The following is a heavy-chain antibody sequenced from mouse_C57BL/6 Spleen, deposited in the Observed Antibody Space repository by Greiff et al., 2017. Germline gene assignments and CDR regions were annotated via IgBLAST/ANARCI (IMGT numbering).Heavy chain of an antibody. Sequence: EVMLVESGGGLVKPGGSLKLSCAASGFTFSSYAMSWVRQTPEKRLEWVATISDGGSYTYYPDNVKGRFTISRDNAKNNLYLQMSHLKSEDTAMYYCARDADYGSSYFDYWGQGTTLPVSS. D-gene: IGHD1-1*01. CDR2: ISDGGSYT. J-gene: IGHJ2*01. V-gene: IGHV5-4*01. CDR3: ARDADYGSSYFDY. CDR1: GFTFSSYA.